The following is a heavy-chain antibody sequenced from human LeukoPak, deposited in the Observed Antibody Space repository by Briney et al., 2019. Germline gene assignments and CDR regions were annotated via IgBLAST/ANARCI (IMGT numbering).Heavy chain of an antibody. Sequence: GGSLRLSCAASGFTFNAYWMSWVRQAPRKGLEWVANIKQYGSEKYYVDSVKGRFIISRDNAKNSLFLQMNSLRAEDTALYYCARDRSRGPSYADYWGQGTLVTVSS. V-gene: IGHV3-7*04. CDR1: GFTFNAYW. CDR2: IKQYGSEK. D-gene: IGHD5/OR15-5a*01. CDR3: ARDRSRGPSYADY. J-gene: IGHJ4*02.